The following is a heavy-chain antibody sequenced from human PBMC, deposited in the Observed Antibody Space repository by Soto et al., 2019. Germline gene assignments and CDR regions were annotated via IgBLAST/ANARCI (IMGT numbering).Heavy chain of an antibody. CDR3: ARYEAFKAFDL. CDR1: GFTFNSYS. J-gene: IGHJ3*01. V-gene: IGHV3-21*06. CDR2: ISSGSVYI. Sequence: GGSLSLSCAASGFTFNSYSVNWVRQAPGKGLEWVASISSGSVYIDFADSVKGRFTISRDDVTNSVSLQMDSLRVEDTGIYYCARYEAFKAFDLWGQGTMVTVSS. D-gene: IGHD3-3*01.